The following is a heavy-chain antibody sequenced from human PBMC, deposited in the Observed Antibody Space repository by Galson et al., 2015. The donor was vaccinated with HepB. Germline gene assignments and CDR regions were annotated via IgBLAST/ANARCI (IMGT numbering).Heavy chain of an antibody. CDR3: AKVVRGPPRGLSGYYYYGMDV. D-gene: IGHD3-10*01. Sequence: SLRLSCAASGFTFSSSAMNWVRLAPGKGLEWVSVITGNGGSTDYGDSVKGRFTISRDNSKNTLYLQMNGLRADDTTVYYCAKVVRGPPRGLSGYYYYGMDVWGQGTTVTVSS. V-gene: IGHV3-23*01. CDR2: ITGNGGST. CDR1: GFTFSSSA. J-gene: IGHJ6*02.